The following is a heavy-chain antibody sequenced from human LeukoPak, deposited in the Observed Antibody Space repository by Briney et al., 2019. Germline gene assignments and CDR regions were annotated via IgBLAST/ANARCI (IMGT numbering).Heavy chain of an antibody. CDR3: ARGFWSDY. CDR2: INHSGST. CDR1: GGSFSGYY. V-gene: IGHV4-34*01. J-gene: IGHJ4*02. D-gene: IGHD3-3*01. Sequence: PSETLSLTCAAYGGSFSGYYWSWIRQPPGKGLEWIGEINHSGSTNYNPSLKSRVTISVDTSKNQFSLKLSSVTAADTAVYYCARGFWSDYWGQETLVTVSS.